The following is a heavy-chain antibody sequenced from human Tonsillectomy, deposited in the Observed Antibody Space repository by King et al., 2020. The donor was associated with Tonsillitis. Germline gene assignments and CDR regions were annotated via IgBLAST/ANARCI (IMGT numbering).Heavy chain of an antibody. CDR3: ARDSSGYYHPYDC. Sequence: VQLVESGGGLVQPGGSLRLSCAASGFTFSAYAMAWVRQAPGKGLEWVSAVSGSGDRSFYTDSVKGWFTISRDNSKNTLYLQMNSLRAEDTALYFCARDSSGYYHPYDCWGQGTLVTVSS. D-gene: IGHD3-22*01. J-gene: IGHJ4*02. CDR1: GFTFSAYA. CDR2: VSGSGDRS. V-gene: IGHV3-23*04.